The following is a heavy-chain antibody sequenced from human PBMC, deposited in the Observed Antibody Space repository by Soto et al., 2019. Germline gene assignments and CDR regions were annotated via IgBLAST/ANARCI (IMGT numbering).Heavy chain of an antibody. J-gene: IGHJ4*02. CDR1: GVSISSGNW. CDR2: IFHDGTA. D-gene: IGHD5-12*01. V-gene: IGHV4-4*02. Sequence: PSETLSLTCAVSGVSISSGNWWTWVRQTPQRGLEYIGEIFHDGTANYYPSFERRVAISVDTSKNQFSLKLTSVTAADTAVYYCAREGSYSAYNFAHGIQLWSFDFWGQGALVTVSS. CDR3: AREGSYSAYNFAHGIQLWSFDF.